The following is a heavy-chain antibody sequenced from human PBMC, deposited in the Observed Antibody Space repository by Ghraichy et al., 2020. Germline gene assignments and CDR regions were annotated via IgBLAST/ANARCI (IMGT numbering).Heavy chain of an antibody. CDR2: IYYSGST. V-gene: IGHV4-59*08. Sequence: SETLSLTCTVSGGSISSYYWSWIRQPPGKGLEWIGYIYYSGSTNYNPSLKSRVTISVDTSKNQFSLKLSSVTAADTAVYYCARHKAYDILTGYTAGWYFDLWGRGTLVTVSS. CDR1: GGSISSYY. J-gene: IGHJ2*01. D-gene: IGHD3-9*01. CDR3: ARHKAYDILTGYTAGWYFDL.